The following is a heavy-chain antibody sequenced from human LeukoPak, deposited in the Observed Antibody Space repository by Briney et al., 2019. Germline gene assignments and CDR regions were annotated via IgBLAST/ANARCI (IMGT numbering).Heavy chain of an antibody. CDR2: IYDSGRP. V-gene: IGHV4-4*07. CDR3: ARSFPYSHFDS. Sequence: PSETLSLTCTVSGGSISNYYWSCIWQPARGGLEWIGRIYDSGRPNYKPSLKGRITISVDRSKSQFSLRLSSVSAADTAVYYCARSFPYSHFDSWGQGILVTVSS. CDR1: GGSISNYY. J-gene: IGHJ4*02. D-gene: IGHD1-26*01.